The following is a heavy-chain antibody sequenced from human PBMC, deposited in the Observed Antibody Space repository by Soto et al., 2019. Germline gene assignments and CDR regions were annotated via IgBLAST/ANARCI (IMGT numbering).Heavy chain of an antibody. CDR2: INPNSGGT. V-gene: IGHV1-2*02. D-gene: IGHD1-1*01. J-gene: IGHJ4*02. CDR3: ARGRTGTTSCFDY. CDR1: GYTFTGYY. Sequence: ASVKVSCKAPGYTFTGYYLHWVRQAPGQGLEWMGWINPNSGGTNYAQKFQGRVTMTRDTSISTAYMELSRLRSDDTAVYYCARGRTGTTSCFDYWGQGNLVTVSS.